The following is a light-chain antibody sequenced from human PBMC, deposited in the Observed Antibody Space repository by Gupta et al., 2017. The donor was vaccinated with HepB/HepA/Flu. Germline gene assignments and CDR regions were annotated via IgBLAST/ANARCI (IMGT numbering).Light chain of an antibody. CDR3: NSSTRSSTLV. Sequence: QSALTQPASVSGSPGQSITISCTGTSSDVGLYDFVSWYQQHPGTPPKLIIYDVYNRPSGISDRFSASKAGTTALTNTSGRQAEDDAYYYCNSSTRSSTLVFGGGTKLTVL. J-gene: IGLJ2*01. CDR1: SSDVGLYDF. CDR2: DVY. V-gene: IGLV2-14*03.